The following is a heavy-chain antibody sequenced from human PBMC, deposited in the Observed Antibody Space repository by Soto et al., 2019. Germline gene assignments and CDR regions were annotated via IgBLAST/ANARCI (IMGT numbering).Heavy chain of an antibody. CDR2: INAGNGNT. V-gene: IGHV1-3*01. Sequence: QVQLVQSGAEVKKPGASVKVSCKASGYTFTSYAMHWVRQAPGQRLEWMRWINAGNGNTKYSQKFQGRVTITRDTSASTAYMELSSLRSEDTAVYYCARDRGYCSGGSCYVRWFDPWGQGTLVTVSS. CDR3: ARDRGYCSGGSCYVRWFDP. CDR1: GYTFTSYA. D-gene: IGHD2-15*01. J-gene: IGHJ5*02.